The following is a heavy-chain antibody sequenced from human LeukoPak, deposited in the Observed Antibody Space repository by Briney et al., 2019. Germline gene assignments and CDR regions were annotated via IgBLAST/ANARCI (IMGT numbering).Heavy chain of an antibody. D-gene: IGHD1-26*01. V-gene: IGHV3-23*01. CDR1: GFTFSIYA. J-gene: IGHJ4*02. CDR3: ARDRGFRYSGSSYFDY. Sequence: GGSLRLSCAVSGFTFSIYAMAWVRQAPGKGLEWVSGISDQTYYADPVKGRFTISRDNAKNTLFLQMNSLRAEDTAVYYCARDRGFRYSGSSYFDYWGQGTLVTVSS. CDR2: ISDQT.